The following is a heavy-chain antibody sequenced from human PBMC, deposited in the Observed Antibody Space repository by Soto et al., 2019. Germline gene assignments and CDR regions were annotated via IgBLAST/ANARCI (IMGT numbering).Heavy chain of an antibody. D-gene: IGHD3-3*01. Sequence: GGSLRLSCAASGFTFSNAWMNWVRQAPGKGLEWVGRIKSKTDGGTTDYAAPVKGRFTISRDDSKNTLYLQMNSLKTEDTAVYYCTTDSPPDFWSGYYTVNNMDIWGQGTTVTVSS. V-gene: IGHV3-15*07. CDR3: TTDSPPDFWSGYYTVNNMDI. CDR2: IKSKTDGGTT. CDR1: GFTFSNAW. J-gene: IGHJ6*02.